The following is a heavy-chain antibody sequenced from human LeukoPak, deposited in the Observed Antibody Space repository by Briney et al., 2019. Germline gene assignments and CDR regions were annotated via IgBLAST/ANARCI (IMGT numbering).Heavy chain of an antibody. V-gene: IGHV3-23*01. CDR2: ISGSGGST. CDR1: GFTFSSYA. D-gene: IGHD3-22*01. CDR3: PKDPGTAMIVVPGY. Sequence: SGGSLRLSCAASGFTFSSYAMSWVRQAPGKGLEWVSAISGSGGSTYYADSVKGRFTISRDNSKNTLYLQMNSLRAEDTAVYYCPKDPGTAMIVVPGYWGQGTLVTVSS. J-gene: IGHJ4*02.